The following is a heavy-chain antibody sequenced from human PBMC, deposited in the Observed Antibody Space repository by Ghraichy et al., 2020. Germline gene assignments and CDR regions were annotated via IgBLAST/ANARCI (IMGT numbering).Heavy chain of an antibody. Sequence: SVKVSCKASGGTFNIYVISWVRQAPGRGLEWMGEIIPRFGTPKYAQNFQGRVTINADESTNTAYMELSSLRSEDTAVYYCAGLGPHGYSYGYYFDYWGQGTLVTVSS. CDR2: IIPRFGTP. J-gene: IGHJ4*02. D-gene: IGHD5-18*01. CDR3: AGLGPHGYSYGYYFDY. V-gene: IGHV1-69*13. CDR1: GGTFNIYV.